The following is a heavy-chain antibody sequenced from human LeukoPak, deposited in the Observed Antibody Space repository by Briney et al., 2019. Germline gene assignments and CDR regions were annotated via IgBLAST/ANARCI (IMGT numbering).Heavy chain of an antibody. CDR3: TTGHI. Sequence: PGGSLRLSCAASGFSLSDAWVSWVRQAPGKGLEWAGRIRSKSDGGTRDYAAPVKGRFTISRDDSRDTLYLQMDSLKTEDTGVYYCTTGHIWGQGTMVSVSS. CDR2: IRSKSDGGTR. J-gene: IGHJ3*02. V-gene: IGHV3-15*01. CDR1: GFSLSDAW.